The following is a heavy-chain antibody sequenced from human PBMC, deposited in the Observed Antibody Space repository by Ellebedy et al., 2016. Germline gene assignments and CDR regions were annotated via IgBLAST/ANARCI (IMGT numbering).Heavy chain of an antibody. Sequence: SETLSLXCTVSGGSISDNRYYWGWIRQSPGKGLEWLGSLYFTGTSYHSPSLKSRLTMSVETSKHQFSLKLSSVTAADTAVYYCARDHGSSWYLDWGQGTLVTVSS. J-gene: IGHJ4*02. D-gene: IGHD6-13*01. CDR1: GGSISDNRYY. CDR2: LYFTGTS. CDR3: ARDHGSSWYLD. V-gene: IGHV4-39*07.